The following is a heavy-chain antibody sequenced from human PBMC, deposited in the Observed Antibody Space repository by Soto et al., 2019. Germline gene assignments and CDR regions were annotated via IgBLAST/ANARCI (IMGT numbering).Heavy chain of an antibody. D-gene: IGHD3-16*02. V-gene: IGHV4-39*01. Sequence: PSQTLSLTCTVAGGSIISRDYYWGWIRQPPGKGLEWIGSTFYGATTYYKPSLKSRVTISVDTSKNQFSLKLSSVIAADTALYYCARSFYMGGWFDPWGQGTLVTVSS. CDR2: TFYGATT. J-gene: IGHJ5*02. CDR1: GGSIISRDYY. CDR3: ARSFYMGGWFDP.